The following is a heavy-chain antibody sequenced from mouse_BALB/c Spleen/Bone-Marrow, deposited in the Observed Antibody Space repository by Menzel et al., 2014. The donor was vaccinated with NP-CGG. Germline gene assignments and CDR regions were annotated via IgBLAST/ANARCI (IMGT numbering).Heavy chain of an antibody. CDR1: GYSFXGYF. CDR3: GRGDDYDGDFDR. V-gene: IGHV1-37*01. J-gene: IGHJ2*01. Sequence: EVQLQQSGPELVKPGASVKISCKASGYSFXGYFMNWVKQSHGKSLEWIGRINPYNGDTFYNQKFKGKATLTVDKSSSTALMELLSLTSEDSAVYYCGRGDDYDGDFDRWGQGTTLTVSS. D-gene: IGHD2-4*01. CDR2: INPYNGDT.